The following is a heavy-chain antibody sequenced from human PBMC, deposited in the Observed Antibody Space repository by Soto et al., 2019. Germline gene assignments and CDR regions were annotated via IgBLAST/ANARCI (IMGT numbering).Heavy chain of an antibody. D-gene: IGHD5-18*01. Sequence: GASVKVSCKASGYTFTSYAMHWVRQAPGQRLEWMGWINAGNGNTKYSQKFQGRVTITRDTSASTAYMELSSLRSEDTAVYYCARDGYSYGYGCYFDYWGQGTLVTVSS. V-gene: IGHV1-3*01. CDR3: ARDGYSYGYGCYFDY. J-gene: IGHJ4*02. CDR1: GYTFTSYA. CDR2: INAGNGNT.